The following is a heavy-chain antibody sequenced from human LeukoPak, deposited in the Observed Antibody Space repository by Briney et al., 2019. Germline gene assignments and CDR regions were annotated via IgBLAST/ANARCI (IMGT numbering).Heavy chain of an antibody. Sequence: TASETLSLTCAVSGGSISSTTYSWAWIRQPPGKGLEWIGSIYYTGRTHYIPSLKSRVTISLDTSKNQFSLSLSSVTAADTAVYYCATQVAGGPLDYWGQGTLVTVSS. CDR1: GGSISSTTYS. D-gene: IGHD6-19*01. CDR3: ATQVAGGPLDY. CDR2: IYYTGRT. V-gene: IGHV4-39*01. J-gene: IGHJ4*02.